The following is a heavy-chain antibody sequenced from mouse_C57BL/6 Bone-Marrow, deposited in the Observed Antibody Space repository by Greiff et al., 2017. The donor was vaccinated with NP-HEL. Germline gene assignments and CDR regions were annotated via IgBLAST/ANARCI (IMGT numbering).Heavy chain of an antibody. V-gene: IGHV1-72*01. J-gene: IGHJ3*01. CDR3: ARSECYDYDRFAY. CDR1: GYTFTSYW. D-gene: IGHD2-4*01. CDR2: IDPNSGGT. Sequence: QQSCKASGYTFTSYWMHWVKQRPGRGLEWIGRIDPNSGGTKYNEKFKSKATLTVDKPSSTAYMQLSSLTSEDSAVYYCARSECYDYDRFAYWGQGTLVTVSA.